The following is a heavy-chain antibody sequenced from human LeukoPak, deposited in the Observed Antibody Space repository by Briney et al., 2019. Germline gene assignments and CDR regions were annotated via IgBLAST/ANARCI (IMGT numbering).Heavy chain of an antibody. V-gene: IGHV4-34*01. CDR2: ISYSGST. CDR3: AKGKAGHYHSVTDEYYYYMDV. CDR1: GGYFSGFY. J-gene: IGHJ6*03. D-gene: IGHD3-9*01. Sequence: PSETLSLTCVVDGGYFSGFYWTWIRQAPGKGLEWIGEISYSGSTKHNPSLKSRVTIEVDTPKKQISLNLSSLTAADTAVYYCAKGKAGHYHSVTDEYYYYMDVWGKGTTVIVSS.